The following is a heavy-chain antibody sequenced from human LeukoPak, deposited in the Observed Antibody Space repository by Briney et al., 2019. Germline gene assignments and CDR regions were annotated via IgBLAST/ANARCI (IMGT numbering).Heavy chain of an antibody. J-gene: IGHJ2*01. CDR1: GFTFSSYW. CDR2: INTDGSST. V-gene: IGHV3-74*01. CDR3: ARDQFEGAAGPYWYFDL. D-gene: IGHD6-13*01. Sequence: GGSLRLSCAASGFTFSSYWMHWVRQAPGKGLVWVSRINTDGSSTSYADSVKGRFTISRDNAKNTLYLQMNSLRAEDTAVYYCARDQFEGAAGPYWYFDLWGRGTLVTVSS.